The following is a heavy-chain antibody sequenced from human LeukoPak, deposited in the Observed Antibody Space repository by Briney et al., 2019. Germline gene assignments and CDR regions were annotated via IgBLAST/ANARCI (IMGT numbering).Heavy chain of an antibody. CDR1: GFTFSSYA. V-gene: IGHV3-30*01. CDR2: ISYDGSNK. J-gene: IGHJ6*03. CDR3: ASDYCSSTSCSPLMDV. D-gene: IGHD2-2*01. Sequence: PGRSLRLSCAASGFTFSSYAMHWVRQAPGKGLEWVAVISYDGSNKYYADSVKGRFTISRDNSKNTLYLQMNSLRAEDTAVYYRASDYCSSTSCSPLMDVWGKGTTVTVSS.